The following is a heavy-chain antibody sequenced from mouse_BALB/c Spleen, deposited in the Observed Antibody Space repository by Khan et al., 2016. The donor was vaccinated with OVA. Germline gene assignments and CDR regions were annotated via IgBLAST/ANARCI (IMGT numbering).Heavy chain of an antibody. D-gene: IGHD1-3*01. J-gene: IGHJ3*01. CDR2: IDPFNGNT. Sequence: VQLQQSGPELMKPGTSVNISCKASGYSFTTYYIHWVKLSHGKSLEWIGYIDPFNGNTNYNQKFKAKATLTVDRSSSTAYMHLSSLTSEDSAVFHCTRLGLNNWFAYWDQGTLVTVSA. V-gene: IGHV1-31*01. CDR3: TRLGLNNWFAY. CDR1: GYSFTTYY.